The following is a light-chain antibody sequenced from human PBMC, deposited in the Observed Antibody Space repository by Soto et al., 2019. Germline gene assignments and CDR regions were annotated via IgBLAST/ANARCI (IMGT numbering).Light chain of an antibody. J-gene: IGLJ2*01. V-gene: IGLV4-69*01. CDR2: LNSDGSH. Sequence: SASASLGASVKLTCTVSSGHSSYAIAWHQQQPEKGPRYLMKLNSDGSHSKGDGIPDRFSGSSSGAERYLTISSLQSEDEADYYCQTWGTGAVVFGGGTKVTVL. CDR3: QTWGTGAVV. CDR1: SGHSSYA.